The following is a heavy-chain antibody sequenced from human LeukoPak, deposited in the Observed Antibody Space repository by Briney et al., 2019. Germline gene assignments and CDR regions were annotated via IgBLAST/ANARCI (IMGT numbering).Heavy chain of an antibody. Sequence: SQTLSLTCTVSGGSISSGSYYWSWIRQPAGKGLEWIGRIYTSGSTNYNPSLKSRITISVDTSKNQFSLKLSSVTAADTAVYYCARDAGNYYDSSGYDPWGQGTLVTVSS. D-gene: IGHD3-22*01. J-gene: IGHJ5*02. V-gene: IGHV4-61*02. CDR2: IYTSGST. CDR1: GGSISSGSYY. CDR3: ARDAGNYYDSSGYDP.